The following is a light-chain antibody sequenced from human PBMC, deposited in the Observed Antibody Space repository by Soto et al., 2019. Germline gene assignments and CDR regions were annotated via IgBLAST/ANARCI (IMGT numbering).Light chain of an antibody. CDR2: GNS. V-gene: IGLV1-40*01. J-gene: IGLJ2*01. Sequence: QSVLTQPPSVSGAPGQRVTISCTGSISIIGAGYDVHWYQQLPGTAPKLLIYGNSNRPSGVPDRFSGSKSGTSASLAITGLQPEDDADYYYQSYDSSLSAVVFGGGTKLTVL. CDR3: QSYDSSLSAVV. CDR1: ISIIGAGYD.